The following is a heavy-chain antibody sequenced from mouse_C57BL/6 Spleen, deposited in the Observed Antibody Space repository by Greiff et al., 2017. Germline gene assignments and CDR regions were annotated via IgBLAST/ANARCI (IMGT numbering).Heavy chain of an antibody. CDR1: GFTFSDYY. CDR2: ISNGGGST. Sequence: EVQLVESGGGLVQPGGSLKLSCAASGFTFSDYYMYWVRQTPEKRLEWVAYISNGGGSTYYPDTVKGRFTISRDNAKNTLYLQMSRLKSEDTAMYYCARLDGYYVNYAMDYWGQGTSVTVSS. D-gene: IGHD2-3*01. V-gene: IGHV5-12*01. CDR3: ARLDGYYVNYAMDY. J-gene: IGHJ4*01.